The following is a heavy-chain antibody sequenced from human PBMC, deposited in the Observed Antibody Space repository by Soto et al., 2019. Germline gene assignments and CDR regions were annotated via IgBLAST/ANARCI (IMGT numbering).Heavy chain of an antibody. CDR1: GFTFSSYG. CDR2: ISYDGSNK. V-gene: IGHV3-30*18. Sequence: QVPLVESGGGVVQPGRSLRLSCAASGFTFSSYGMHWVRQAPGKGLEWVAVISYDGSNKYYADSVKGRFTISRDNSKNTLYLQMNSLRAEDTAVYYCAKALRQWLVHDAFDIWGQGTMVTVSS. D-gene: IGHD6-19*01. CDR3: AKALRQWLVHDAFDI. J-gene: IGHJ3*02.